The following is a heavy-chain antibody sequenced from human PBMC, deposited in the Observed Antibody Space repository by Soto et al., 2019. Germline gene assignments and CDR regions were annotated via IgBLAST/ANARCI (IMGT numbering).Heavy chain of an antibody. J-gene: IGHJ4*02. CDR2: INPSGGST. CDR1: GYTFTSYY. V-gene: IGHV1-46*01. Sequence: ASGYTFTSYYMHWVRQAPGQGLEWMGIINPSGGSTSYAQKFQGRVTITADKSTSTAYMELSSLRSEDTAVYYCARDLGYYYDSSGYPVWGQGTLVTVSS. CDR3: ARDLGYYYDSSGYPV. D-gene: IGHD3-22*01.